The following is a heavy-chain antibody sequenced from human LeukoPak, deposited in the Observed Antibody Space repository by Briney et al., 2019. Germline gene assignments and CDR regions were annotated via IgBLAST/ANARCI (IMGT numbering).Heavy chain of an antibody. D-gene: IGHD3-10*01. V-gene: IGHV3-74*01. Sequence: GGSLRLSCAASGFTFSRYWMHWVRQAPGKGLVWVSRIKSDGSSTSYADSVKGRLTISRDNAKNTLYLQMNSLRAEDTAVYHCARDIRWYGSGSEGAFDIWGQGTMVTVSS. CDR1: GFTFSRYW. CDR2: IKSDGSST. J-gene: IGHJ3*02. CDR3: ARDIRWYGSGSEGAFDI.